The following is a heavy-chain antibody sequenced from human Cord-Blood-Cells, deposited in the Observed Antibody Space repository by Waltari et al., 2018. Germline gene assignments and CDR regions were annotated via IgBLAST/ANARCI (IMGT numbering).Heavy chain of an antibody. CDR1: SSSNW. Sequence: SSSNWWSWVRQPPGKGLEWIGEIYHSGSTNYNPSLKSRVTISVDKSKNQFSLKLSSVTAADTAVYYCARDVAAAGTIAFDIWGQGTMVTVSS. CDR2: IYHSGST. CDR3: ARDVAAAGTIAFDI. J-gene: IGHJ3*02. D-gene: IGHD6-13*01. V-gene: IGHV4-4*02.